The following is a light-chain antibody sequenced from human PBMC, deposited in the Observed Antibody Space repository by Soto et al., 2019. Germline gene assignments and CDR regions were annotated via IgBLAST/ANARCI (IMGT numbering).Light chain of an antibody. J-gene: IGKJ1*01. CDR2: GAS. CDR1: QSVSSSY. Sequence: EIVLTQSPGSLSLSPGERATLSCRASQSVSSSYVAWHQQQPGPPPRLLNYGASSRATGIPDRFSGSGSGTYFTLTISILQPEDVATYYCLQDYNYPRTFGQGTKVDIK. CDR3: LQDYNYPRT. V-gene: IGKV3-20*01.